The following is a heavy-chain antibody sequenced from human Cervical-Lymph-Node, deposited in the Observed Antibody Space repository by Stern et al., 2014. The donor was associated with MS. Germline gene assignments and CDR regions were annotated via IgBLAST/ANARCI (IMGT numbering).Heavy chain of an antibody. J-gene: IGHJ4*02. CDR2: IFPDDSDI. V-gene: IGHV5-51*01. CDR1: GYIFTNYW. D-gene: IGHD1-26*01. CDR3: ARHGRGADSSLPHTSSY. Sequence: EVQLVQSGAEVKEPGESLKISCKGSGYIFTNYWIGWVRQMPGKGLESMGIIFPDDSDIRYSPSFEGQVTISADKSINTAFLQWNSLKASDTAMYYCARHGRGADSSLPHTSSYWGRGTLVIVSS.